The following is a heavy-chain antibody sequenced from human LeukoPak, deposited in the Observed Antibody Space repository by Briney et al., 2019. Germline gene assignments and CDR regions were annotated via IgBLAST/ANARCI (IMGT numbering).Heavy chain of an antibody. CDR3: ARNGPPDIVVVPTTRGAFDI. CDR1: GGTFSSYA. V-gene: IGHV1-69*05. D-gene: IGHD2-2*01. CDR2: IIPIFGTA. J-gene: IGHJ3*02. Sequence: SVKVSCKASGGTFSSYAISWVRQAPGQGLEWMGGIIPIFGTASYAQKFQGRVTITTDESTSTAYMELSSLRSEDTAVYYCARNGPPDIVVVPTTRGAFDIWGQGTMVTVST.